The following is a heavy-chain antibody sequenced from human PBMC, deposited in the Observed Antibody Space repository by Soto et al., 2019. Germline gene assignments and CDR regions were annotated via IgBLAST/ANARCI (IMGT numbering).Heavy chain of an antibody. V-gene: IGHV4-59*01. J-gene: IGHJ3*02. CDR2: IYYSGST. CDR1: GGSISSDY. CDR3: ARLAYCSGGSCYLVGAFDI. Sequence: SETLSLTCTVSGGSISSDYWSWIRQPPGKGLEWIGYIYYSGSTNYNPSLKSRVTISVDTSKNQFSLKLSSVTAADTAVYYCARLAYCSGGSCYLVGAFDIWGQGTMVTVSS. D-gene: IGHD2-15*01.